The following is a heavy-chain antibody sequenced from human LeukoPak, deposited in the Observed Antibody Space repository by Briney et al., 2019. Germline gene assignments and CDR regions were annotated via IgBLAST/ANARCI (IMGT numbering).Heavy chain of an antibody. V-gene: IGHV4-34*01. D-gene: IGHD4-17*01. Sequence: SETLSLTCTVYGGSFSGYYWSWIRQSPGKGLEWIAEINHSGSTNYNPSLKSRVTISVDTSKNQFSLKLSSVTAADTAVYYCARGGPPARAVTMRGGPKPNWFDPWGQGTLVTVSS. CDR3: ARGGPPARAVTMRGGPKPNWFDP. CDR2: INHSGST. CDR1: GGSFSGYY. J-gene: IGHJ5*02.